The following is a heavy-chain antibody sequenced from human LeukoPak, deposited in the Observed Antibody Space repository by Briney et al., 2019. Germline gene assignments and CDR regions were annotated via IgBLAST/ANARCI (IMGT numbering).Heavy chain of an antibody. J-gene: IGHJ5*02. V-gene: IGHV6-1*01. CDR2: TYSRSEWYN. CDR1: GDSVSSNRAA. D-gene: IGHD3-3*01. Sequence: PSQTLSLTCVISGDSVSSNRAAWNWFRQSPSRGLEWLGRTYSRSEWYNDYAVSVKSRITINPDTSKNQFSLQLNSVTPEDTAVYYCARDLKDDFWSGYFNWFDPWGQGTLVTVSS. CDR3: ARDLKDDFWSGYFNWFDP.